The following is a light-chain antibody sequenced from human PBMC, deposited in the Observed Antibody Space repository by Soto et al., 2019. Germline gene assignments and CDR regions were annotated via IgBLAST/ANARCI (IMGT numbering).Light chain of an antibody. CDR3: CSYAGSSTWV. CDR2: EGS. Sequence: QSALTQPASVSGSPGQSITISCTGSSSDVGSYNFVSWHQQHPGKAPKLMIYEGSKRPSGVSNRFSGSKSGNTASLTISGVQAGDEADYYCCSYAGSSTWVFGGGTKLTVL. J-gene: IGLJ3*02. CDR1: SSDVGSYNF. V-gene: IGLV2-23*01.